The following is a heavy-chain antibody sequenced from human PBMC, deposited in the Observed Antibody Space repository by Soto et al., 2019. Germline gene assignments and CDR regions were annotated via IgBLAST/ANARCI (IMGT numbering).Heavy chain of an antibody. CDR2: INHSGST. V-gene: IGHV4-34*01. D-gene: IGHD4-17*01. CDR3: ARDTVTTPYAFDY. Sequence: QVQLQQWGAGLLKPSETLSLTCAVYGGSFSGYYWSWIRQPPGKGLEWIGEINHSGSTNYNPSLKRRVTISVDTSKNQFSLKLSSVTAADPAVYYCARDTVTTPYAFDYWGQGTLVTVSS. CDR1: GGSFSGYY. J-gene: IGHJ4*02.